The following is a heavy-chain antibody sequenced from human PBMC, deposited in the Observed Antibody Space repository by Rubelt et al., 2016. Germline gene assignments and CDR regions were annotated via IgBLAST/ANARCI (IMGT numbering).Heavy chain of an antibody. V-gene: IGHV4-34*01. D-gene: IGHD6-13*01. CDR3: AAVIHGSSSWYGYFDL. CDR2: INHSGSS. J-gene: IGHJ2*01. CDR1: SGSFSGYY. Sequence: QVQLQQWGAGLLKPSETLSLTCAVYSGSFSGYYWTWIRQPPGKGLEWIGEINHSGSSIYNPSLKGRVTISVATSKNQFSLKLSSVTAADTAVYYCAAVIHGSSSWYGYFDLWGRGTLVTVSS.